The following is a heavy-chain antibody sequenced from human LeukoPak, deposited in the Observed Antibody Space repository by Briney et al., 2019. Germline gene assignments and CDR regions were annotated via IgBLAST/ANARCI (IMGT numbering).Heavy chain of an antibody. Sequence: SETLSLTCTVSGGSISSSNYYWGWIRQPPGKGLEWIGSIYYSGSTYYNLSLKSRVTISVDTSKIQFSLKLNSVTAADTAVYYCARHRDCSPSSCYTSWFDPWGQGTLVAVSS. CDR1: GGSISSSNYY. CDR2: IYYSGST. CDR3: ARHRDCSPSSCYTSWFDP. J-gene: IGHJ5*02. V-gene: IGHV4-39*01. D-gene: IGHD2-2*02.